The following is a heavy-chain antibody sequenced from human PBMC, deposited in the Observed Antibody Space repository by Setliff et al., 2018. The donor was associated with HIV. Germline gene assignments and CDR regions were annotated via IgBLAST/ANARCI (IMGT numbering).Heavy chain of an antibody. CDR2: ISASNGQT. CDR1: GYRFTSYH. D-gene: IGHD5-18*01. V-gene: IGHV1-18*01. J-gene: IGHJ5*01. CDR3: ARDVAYTGYNSDS. Sequence: ASVKFSCKASGYRFTSYHISWVRQAPGQGLEWLGRISASNGQTDYGHNYQGRLSMTTDSSTTTAYMELASLRIDDTAVYYCARDVAYTGYNSDSWGQGTLVTVS.